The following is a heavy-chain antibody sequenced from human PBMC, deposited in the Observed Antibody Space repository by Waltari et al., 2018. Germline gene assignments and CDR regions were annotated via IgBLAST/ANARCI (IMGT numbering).Heavy chain of an antibody. CDR2: INPSGGST. CDR3: ARPRSSGYYSHAFDI. D-gene: IGHD3-22*01. V-gene: IGHV1-46*01. CDR1: GFTFTSYY. Sequence: QVQLVQSGAEVKKPGASVKVSCKASGFTFTSYYMHWVRQAPGQGLEWMGIINPSGGSTSYAQKFQGRVTMTRDTSTSTVYMELSSLRSEDTAVYYCARPRSSGYYSHAFDIWGQGTMVTVSS. J-gene: IGHJ3*02.